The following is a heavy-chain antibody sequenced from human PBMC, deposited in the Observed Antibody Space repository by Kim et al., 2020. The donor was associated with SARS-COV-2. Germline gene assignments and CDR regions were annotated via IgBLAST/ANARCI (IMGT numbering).Heavy chain of an antibody. D-gene: IGHD2-15*01. CDR2: IYYSGST. CDR1: GGSISSYY. Sequence: SETLSLTCTVSGGSISSYYWSWIRQPPGKGLEWIGYIYYSGSTNYNPSLKSRVTISVDTSKNQFSLKLSSVTAADTAVYYCARIVPSGGDALDYWGQGTLVTVSS. CDR3: ARIVPSGGDALDY. J-gene: IGHJ4*02. V-gene: IGHV4-59*01.